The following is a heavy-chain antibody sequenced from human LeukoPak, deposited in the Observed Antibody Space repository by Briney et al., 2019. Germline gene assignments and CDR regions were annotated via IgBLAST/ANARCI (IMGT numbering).Heavy chain of an antibody. V-gene: IGHV4-39*01. CDR2: IYYSGNT. Sequence: SETLSLTCTVSGVSISSSNSCWGWLRQPPGKGLEWIVSIYYSGNTYYNSSLKRQVSITIDTSKTQFSLRLTSVPAADTAVYYCARQTGSGLFILPGGQGTLVTVSS. CDR1: GVSISSSNSC. CDR3: ARQTGSGLFILP. D-gene: IGHD3/OR15-3a*01. J-gene: IGHJ4*02.